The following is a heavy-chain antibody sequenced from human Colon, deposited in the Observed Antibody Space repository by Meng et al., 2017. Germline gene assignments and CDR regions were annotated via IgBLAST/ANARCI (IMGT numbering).Heavy chain of an antibody. CDR3: AKSDWLDP. CDR2: IKYDGSTT. V-gene: IGHV3-74*01. Sequence: EGELVEAGGGASQPGESLSLSCAASVFAISGYWMHWVRQAPWKGLEWVSRIKYDGSTTAYADSVKGRFTISRDIAKNTLYLQMNSLRVEDTAVYHCAKSDWLDPWGQGTLVTVSS. J-gene: IGHJ5*02. CDR1: VFAISGYW.